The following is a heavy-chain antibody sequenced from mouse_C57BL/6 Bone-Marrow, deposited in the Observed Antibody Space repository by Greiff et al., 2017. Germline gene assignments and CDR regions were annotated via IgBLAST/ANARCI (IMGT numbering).Heavy chain of an antibody. CDR3: ARSGGTMVTPFDY. Sequence: QVQLQQPGAELVKPGASVKMSCKASGYTFTSYWITWVKQRPGQGLEWIGDIYPGSGSTNYNEKFKSKATLTVDTSSSTAYMQLSSLTSEDSAVYYCARSGGTMVTPFDYWCQGTTLTVSS. CDR1: GYTFTSYW. CDR2: IYPGSGST. V-gene: IGHV1-55*01. J-gene: IGHJ2*01. D-gene: IGHD2-2*01.